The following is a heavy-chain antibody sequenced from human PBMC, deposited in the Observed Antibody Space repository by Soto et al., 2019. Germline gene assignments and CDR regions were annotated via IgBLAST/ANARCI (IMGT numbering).Heavy chain of an antibody. CDR2: IPNNGSP. CDR1: GGSVRTGSYH. CDR3: ARIGWGGDS. Sequence: SETLSLTCSVSGGSVRTGSYHWSWIRQPPWKGLEWIGFIPNNGSPDYNPSLKSRVVVSIDRSKNQFSLKVNSVTAADTAVYFCARIGWGGDSWGQGTLVTVSS. V-gene: IGHV4-61*01. D-gene: IGHD7-27*01. J-gene: IGHJ4*02.